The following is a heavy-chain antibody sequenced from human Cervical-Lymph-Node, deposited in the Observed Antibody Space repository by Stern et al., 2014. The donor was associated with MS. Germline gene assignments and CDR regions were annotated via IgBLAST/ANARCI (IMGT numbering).Heavy chain of an antibody. CDR3: ASTRHGGLYNWFDP. D-gene: IGHD2-2*01. J-gene: IGHJ5*02. V-gene: IGHV3-21*01. CDR1: GFTFSDYS. Sequence: EVQLVESGGGLVTPGGSLRLSCAASGFTFSDYSMNWVRQAPGKGLEWVSSITNSGASMYYGDSVKGRFTISRDNAKNTLYLQMDSLSAEDTATYFCASTRHGGLYNWFDPWGQGTLVTVSS. CDR2: ITNSGASM.